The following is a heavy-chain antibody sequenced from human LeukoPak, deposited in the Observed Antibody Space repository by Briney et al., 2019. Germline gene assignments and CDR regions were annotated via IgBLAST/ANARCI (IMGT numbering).Heavy chain of an antibody. CDR3: ARIVGAVDHWFDP. J-gene: IGHJ5*02. CDR1: GFTFSSFE. V-gene: IGHV3-48*03. CDR2: INPAGSTL. Sequence: PGGSLRLSCAASGFTFSSFEMNWVRQAPGKGLEWISYINPAGSTLYYSDSVKGRFTISRDNAKNSLYLQMNSLRAEDTAVYYCARIVGAVDHWFDPWGQGTLVTVSS. D-gene: IGHD1-26*01.